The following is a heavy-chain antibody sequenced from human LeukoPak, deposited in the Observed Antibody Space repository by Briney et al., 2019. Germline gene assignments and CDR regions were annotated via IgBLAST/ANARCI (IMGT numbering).Heavy chain of an antibody. CDR2: NYHSGST. CDR1: GDSISTYY. D-gene: IGHD6-6*01. Sequence: PSETLSLTCTVSGDSISTYYWNWIRQPPGKGLEWIGYNYHSGSTNYNPSLKSRVTISVDTSKNQFSLKLSSVTAADTAVYYCARAFSSSSFYFNYWGQGTLVTVSS. J-gene: IGHJ4*02. V-gene: IGHV4-59*01. CDR3: ARAFSSSSFYFNY.